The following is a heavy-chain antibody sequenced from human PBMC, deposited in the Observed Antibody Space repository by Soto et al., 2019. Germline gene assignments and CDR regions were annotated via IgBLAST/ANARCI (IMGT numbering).Heavy chain of an antibody. CDR1: GGSISSDYYH. CDR2: IHHSGST. V-gene: IGHV4-30-4*08. D-gene: IGHD2-21*02. CDR3: AREDDGGDSLDV. Sequence: ETLSLTCTVSGGSISSDYYHWTWIRQSPGKGLEWIGYIHHSGSTLYNPSLKSRVTISVDTSKNQFSLHLSSVTAADTAVYFCAREDDGGDSLDVWGQGTTVTVSS. J-gene: IGHJ6*02.